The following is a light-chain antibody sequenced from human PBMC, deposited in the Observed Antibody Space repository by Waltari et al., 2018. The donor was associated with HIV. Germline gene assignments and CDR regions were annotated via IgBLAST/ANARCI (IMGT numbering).Light chain of an antibody. CDR3: MQALQTPYT. J-gene: IGKJ2*01. Sequence: IVMTQSPLSLLVTPGEPASISCRSSQSLLHSNGYKYLDWYLQKPGQSPHLLIYLGSNRASGVPDRFSGSGSGTDFTLKITREEAEDVGVYYCMQALQTPYTFGQGTKLEIK. CDR2: LGS. CDR1: QSLLHSNGYKY. V-gene: IGKV2-28*01.